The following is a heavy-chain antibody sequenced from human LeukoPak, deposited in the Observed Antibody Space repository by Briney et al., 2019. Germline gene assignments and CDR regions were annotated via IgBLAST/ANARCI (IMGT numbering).Heavy chain of an antibody. CDR2: INPSGGST. D-gene: IGHD3-9*01. V-gene: IGHV1-46*01. Sequence: APVKVSCKASGYTFTRYYMHWVRQAPGQRLEWMGIINPSGGSTSSAQKFTGRVTMTRDTSTSTVYMELCSRRSEDTAVYYCARDRNVLRYFDWLPRDAFDIWGQGTMVTVSS. CDR3: ARDRNVLRYFDWLPRDAFDI. J-gene: IGHJ3*02. CDR1: GYTFTRYY.